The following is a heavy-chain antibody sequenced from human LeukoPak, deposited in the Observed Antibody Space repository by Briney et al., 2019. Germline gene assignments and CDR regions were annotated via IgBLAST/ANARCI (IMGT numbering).Heavy chain of an antibody. CDR2: AYHSGST. D-gene: IGHD3-10*01. J-gene: IGHJ5*02. Sequence: SETLSLTCTVSRGSITTYYWSWIRQPAGRGLEWIGNAYHSGSTTYNHSLKSRVSMSVDMSKNQFSLNLRSVTAADTATYYCATDRQEGGSGSYWFDPWGQGTQVTVSS. CDR3: ATDRQEGGSGSYWFDP. V-gene: IGHV4-59*01. CDR1: RGSITTYY.